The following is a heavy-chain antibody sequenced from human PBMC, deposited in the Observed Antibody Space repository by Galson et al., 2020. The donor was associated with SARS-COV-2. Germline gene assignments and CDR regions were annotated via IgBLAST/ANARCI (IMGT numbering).Heavy chain of an antibody. V-gene: IGHV3-74*01. D-gene: IGHD3-10*01. CDR2: IHRDGSTT. Sequence: GGSLRLSCAASGFTFSTYWMHSVRQAPGKGLVWVSRIHRDGSTTTYADSVQGRFTISRDNAKNTLYLQMSSLRAEDAAVYYCARESAVQGGYYMDVWGKGTTVTVSS. J-gene: IGHJ6*03. CDR1: GFTFSTYW. CDR3: ARESAVQGGYYMDV.